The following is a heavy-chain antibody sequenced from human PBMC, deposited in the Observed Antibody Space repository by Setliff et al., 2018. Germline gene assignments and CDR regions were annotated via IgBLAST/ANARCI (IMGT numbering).Heavy chain of an antibody. CDR1: GFTFSSYV. D-gene: IGHD1-26*01. Sequence: GGSLRLSCAASGFTFSSYVMNWVRQAPGKGLEWVSAISGSGSRTYYADSVRGLFTISRDNSKNALYLQMNSLRAEDTAVYYCVKDQGVGATTVDYWGQGTLVTSPQ. CDR2: ISGSGSRT. CDR3: VKDQGVGATTVDY. V-gene: IGHV3-23*01. J-gene: IGHJ4*02.